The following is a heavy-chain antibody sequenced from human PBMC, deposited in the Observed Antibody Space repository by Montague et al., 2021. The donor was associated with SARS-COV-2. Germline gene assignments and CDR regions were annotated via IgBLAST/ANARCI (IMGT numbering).Heavy chain of an antibody. V-gene: IGHV4-59*01. D-gene: IGHD3-3*01. CDR1: GGSISNYY. CDR3: ARARGGTIFGFIGAYYGMDI. J-gene: IGHJ6*02. Sequence: SETLSLTCTVSGGSISNYYWSWIRQSPGKGLEWIAYMYYSGSTKYNPSLKSRATISVDTSKNQFSLTLSSMTAADTAVYYCARARGGTIFGFIGAYYGMDIWGQGTTVTVS. CDR2: MYYSGST.